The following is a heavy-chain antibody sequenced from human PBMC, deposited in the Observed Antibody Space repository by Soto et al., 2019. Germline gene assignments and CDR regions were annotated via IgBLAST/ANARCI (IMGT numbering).Heavy chain of an antibody. CDR2: MNPNSGNT. CDR3: ARGLYYDFWSGYPTWYYYYYMDV. J-gene: IGHJ6*03. CDR1: GYTLTSYD. V-gene: IGHV1-8*01. Sequence: VSVKVSCKGSGYTLTSYDVSWVRQATGQGLEWMGWMNPNSGNTGYAQKFQGRVTMTRNTSISTAYMELSSLRSEDTAVYYCARGLYYDFWSGYPTWYYYYYMDVWGKGTTVTVSS. D-gene: IGHD3-3*01.